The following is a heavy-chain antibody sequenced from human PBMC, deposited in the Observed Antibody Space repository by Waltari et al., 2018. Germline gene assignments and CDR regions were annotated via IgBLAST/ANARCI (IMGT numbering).Heavy chain of an antibody. J-gene: IGHJ5*02. CDR3: ARGRTRRTSLYCSSTSCSLGA. V-gene: IGHV4-34*01. D-gene: IGHD2-2*01. Sequence: QVQLQQWGAGLLKPSETLSLTCAVYGGSFSGYYWSWIRQPPGKGLEWIGEINHSGSTNYNPSLKIRFTISVDTSKNQCSLNLSSVTAADTAVYYCARGRTRRTSLYCSSTSCSLGAWGQGTLVTVSS. CDR2: INHSGST. CDR1: GGSFSGYY.